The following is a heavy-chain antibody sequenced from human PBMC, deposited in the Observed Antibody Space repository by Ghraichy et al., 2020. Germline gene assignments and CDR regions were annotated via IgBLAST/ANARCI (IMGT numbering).Heavy chain of an antibody. Sequence: LSLTCAASGFTFSSYAMSWVRQAPVKGLEWVSAISGSGGSTYYADSVKGRFTISRDNSKNTPYLQMNSLRAEDTAVYYCAKDVWAFFDYWGQGTLVTVSS. J-gene: IGHJ4*02. CDR3: AKDVWAFFDY. CDR1: GFTFSSYA. D-gene: IGHD5/OR15-5a*01. V-gene: IGHV3-23*01. CDR2: ISGSGGST.